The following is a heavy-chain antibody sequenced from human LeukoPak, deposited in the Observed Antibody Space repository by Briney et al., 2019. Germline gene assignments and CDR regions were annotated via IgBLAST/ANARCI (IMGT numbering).Heavy chain of an antibody. D-gene: IGHD3-10*01. CDR1: GFTFSGSA. CDR2: IRSKANSYAT. Sequence: GGSLRLSCAASGFTFSGSAMHWVRQTSGKGLEWVGRIRSKANSYATAYAASVKGRFTISRDDSKNTAYLQMNSLKTEDTAVYYCTRHGDYYGSGSYYQYYYYYYMDVWGEGTTVTVSS. J-gene: IGHJ6*03. CDR3: TRHGDYYGSGSYYQYYYYYYMDV. V-gene: IGHV3-73*01.